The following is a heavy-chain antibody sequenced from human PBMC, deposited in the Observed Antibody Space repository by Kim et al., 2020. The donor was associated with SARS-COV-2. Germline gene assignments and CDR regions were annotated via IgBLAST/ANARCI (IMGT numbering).Heavy chain of an antibody. CDR3: AGLGDLVIQNCFDP. CDR1: GFTFSDYY. CDR2: ISSSGSTK. D-gene: IGHD3-22*01. J-gene: IGHJ5*02. Sequence: GGSLRLSCAASGFTFSDYYMSWIRQVPGKGLEWVSYISSSGSTKYYADSVKGRFTISRDNSKNSLYLQMNSLRAEDTAVYYCAGLGDLVIQNCFDPWGHGALVTVSS. V-gene: IGHV3-11*01.